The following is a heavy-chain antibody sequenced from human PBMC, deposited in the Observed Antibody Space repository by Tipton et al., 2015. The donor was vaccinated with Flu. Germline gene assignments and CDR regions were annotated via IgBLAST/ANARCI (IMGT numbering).Heavy chain of an antibody. CDR2: FYPSGCS. CDR1: GGSISSGSYY. CDR3: ARPHRQFSDNAFGI. J-gene: IGHJ3*02. V-gene: IGHV4-61*02. D-gene: IGHD5-24*01. Sequence: TLSLTCTVSGGSISSGSYYWTWIRQPAGKGLEWIGCFYPSGCSNYNPSLKSRVTISVDTSKNQFSLTLTSVTAADTAVYYCARPHRQFSDNAFGIWGQGTMVTVSS.